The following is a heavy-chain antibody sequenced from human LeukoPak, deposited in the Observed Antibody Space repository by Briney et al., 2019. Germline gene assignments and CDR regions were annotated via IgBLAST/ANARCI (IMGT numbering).Heavy chain of an antibody. CDR2: INHSGST. CDR3: ARGRGAMVRGVASRNWFDP. D-gene: IGHD3-10*01. Sequence: SETLSLTCTVSGGSISSGGYYWSWIRQPPGKGLEWIGEINHSGSTNYNPSLKSRVTISVDTSKNQFSLKLSSVTAADTAVYYCARGRGAMVRGVASRNWFDPWGQGTLVTVSS. J-gene: IGHJ5*02. CDR1: GGSISSGGYY. V-gene: IGHV4-39*07.